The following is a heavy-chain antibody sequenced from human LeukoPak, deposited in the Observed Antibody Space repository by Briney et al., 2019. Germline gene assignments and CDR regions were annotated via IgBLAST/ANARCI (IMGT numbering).Heavy chain of an antibody. V-gene: IGHV3-23*01. Sequence: SGGPLRLSCAASGFTFSSYAMSWVRQAPGKGLEWVSAISGSGGSTYYADSVKGRFTISRDNSKNTLYLQMNSLRAEDTAVYYCAKDHVLPWFGEGPFDPWGQGTLVTVSS. J-gene: IGHJ5*02. CDR2: ISGSGGST. CDR3: AKDHVLPWFGEGPFDP. D-gene: IGHD3-10*01. CDR1: GFTFSSYA.